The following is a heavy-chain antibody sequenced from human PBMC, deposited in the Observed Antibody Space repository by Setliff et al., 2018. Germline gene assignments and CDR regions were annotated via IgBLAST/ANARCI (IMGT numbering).Heavy chain of an antibody. CDR3: ARDNTIVGATDY. D-gene: IGHD1-26*01. Sequence: PSETLSLTCTVSGGSISSYYWSWIRQPAGEGLEWIGRLHTSGTTDYNPSLKGRVTISADTSTNHFSLKLTSVTAADTAVYYCARDNTIVGATDYWGQGALVTVSS. V-gene: IGHV4-4*07. CDR1: GGSISSYY. CDR2: LHTSGTT. J-gene: IGHJ4*02.